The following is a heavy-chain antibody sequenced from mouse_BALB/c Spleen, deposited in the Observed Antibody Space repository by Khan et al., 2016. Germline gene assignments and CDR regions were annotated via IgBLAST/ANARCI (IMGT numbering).Heavy chain of an antibody. J-gene: IGHJ4*01. CDR3: ARDDYDEVYYAMDY. D-gene: IGHD2-4*01. CDR2: IRYSGST. CDR1: GYSISSGYS. Sequence: EVQLQESGPDLVKPSQSLSLTCTVTGYSISSGYSWHWIRQFPGNKLEWMGCIRYSGSTNYNPSLKSRISITRDTSKNQFFLQLNSVTSEDTATYCCARDDYDEVYYAMDYWGQGTSVTVPS. V-gene: IGHV3-1*02.